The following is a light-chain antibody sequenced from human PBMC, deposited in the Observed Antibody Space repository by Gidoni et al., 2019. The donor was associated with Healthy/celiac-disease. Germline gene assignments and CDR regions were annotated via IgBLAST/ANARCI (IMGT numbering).Light chain of an antibody. V-gene: IGKV1-39*01. CDR3: QQSYSTPRT. CDR1: QSISSY. CDR2: AAS. Sequence: DIQMTQSPSSLSPSVGDRVTITCRASQSISSYLNWYQQKPGKAPKLLIYAASSLHSGVPSRFSGSGSGTDFTLTISSLQPEDFATYYCQQSYSTPRTFDQGTKVEIK. J-gene: IGKJ1*01.